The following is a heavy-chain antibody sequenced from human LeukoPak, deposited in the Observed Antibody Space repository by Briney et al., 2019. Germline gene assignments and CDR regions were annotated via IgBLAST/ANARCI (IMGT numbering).Heavy chain of an antibody. CDR1: GFTFRNYW. J-gene: IGHJ4*02. CDR2: IKQVGSEK. Sequence: PGGSLRLSCAASGFTFRNYWLSCVPQAPGKGREWVANIKQVGSEKYYMDSVKGRFIVSRDNAKNSLYLQMNTLRAEDTAVYYCARVYDVWSGYYRDYWGQGTLVTVSS. D-gene: IGHD3-3*01. CDR3: ARVYDVWSGYYRDY. V-gene: IGHV3-7*04.